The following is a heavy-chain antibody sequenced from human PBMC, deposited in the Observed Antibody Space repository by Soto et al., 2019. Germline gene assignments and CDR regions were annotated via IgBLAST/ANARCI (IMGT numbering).Heavy chain of an antibody. CDR2: IKEDGSEK. D-gene: IGHD2-21*02. V-gene: IGHV3-7*01. CDR1: GFSFSSHW. J-gene: IGHJ4*02. Sequence: GGSLRLSCAASGFSFSSHWMSWVRQAPGKGPEWVANIKEDGSEKNYVDSVKGRFTISRDNAKNSVYLELNSLRAEDTAVYYCVRVRTLGGLRGLDYWGQGTLVTVSS. CDR3: VRVRTLGGLRGLDY.